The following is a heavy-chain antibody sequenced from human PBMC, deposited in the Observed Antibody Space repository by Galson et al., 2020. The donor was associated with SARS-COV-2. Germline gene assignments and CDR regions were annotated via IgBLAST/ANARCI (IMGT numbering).Heavy chain of an antibody. CDR1: GGTISSYY. CDR3: ARVGYYDSSVYYSGSARYYYYMDV. Sequence: SETLCLTCAASGGTISSYYRSWIRQPPGKGLEWIGYIYYSGSTNYNPSLKSRVTISVDTTKNQFSLKLSSVTAADTAVYYCARVGYYDSSVYYSGSARYYYYMDVWGKGTTVTVSS. J-gene: IGHJ6*03. V-gene: IGHV4-59*01. D-gene: IGHD3-22*01. CDR2: IYYSGST.